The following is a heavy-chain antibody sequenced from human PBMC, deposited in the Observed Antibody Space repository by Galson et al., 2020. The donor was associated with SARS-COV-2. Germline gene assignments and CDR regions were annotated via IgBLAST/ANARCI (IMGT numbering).Heavy chain of an antibody. CDR3: TTVGTDYYDSSGYYDLDY. D-gene: IGHD3-22*01. CDR2: IKSKTDGATT. V-gene: IGHV3-15*01. CDR1: GFTFSNAW. J-gene: IGHJ4*02. Sequence: KTGGSLRLSCAASGFTFSNAWMSWVRQAPGKGLEWVGRIKSKTDGATTDYAAPVKGRFTISRDDSKNTLYLQMNSLKTEDTAVYYCTTVGTDYYDSSGYYDLDYWGQGTLVTVSS.